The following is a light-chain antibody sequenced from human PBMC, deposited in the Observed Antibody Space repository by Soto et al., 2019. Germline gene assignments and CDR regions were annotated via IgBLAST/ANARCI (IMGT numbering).Light chain of an antibody. J-gene: IGLJ1*01. CDR3: SSFTTSSTLV. CDR2: DVS. CDR1: SSDVGSFDS. Sequence: QSALTQPASVSGSPGQPITISCIGTSSDVGSFDSVAWYQHNPGKAPKLMIYDVSNRPSGVSSRFSGSKSGNTASLSISGLQTEDEANYYCSSFTTSSTLVFGTGTKLTVL. V-gene: IGLV2-14*01.